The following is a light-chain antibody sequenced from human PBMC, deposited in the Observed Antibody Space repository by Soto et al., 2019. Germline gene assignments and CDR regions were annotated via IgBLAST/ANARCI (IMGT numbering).Light chain of an antibody. CDR2: GAS. V-gene: IGKV3-20*01. Sequence: EVVLTQSPGTLSLSPGERATLSCRASQSVSSSDLAWYQQKPGQAPRLLISGASGRATGIPDRFSASGSGTDFTLTISRLEHEDSAVFYCHLYGASPPTFGQGTKVEI. J-gene: IGKJ1*01. CDR1: QSVSSSD. CDR3: HLYGASPPT.